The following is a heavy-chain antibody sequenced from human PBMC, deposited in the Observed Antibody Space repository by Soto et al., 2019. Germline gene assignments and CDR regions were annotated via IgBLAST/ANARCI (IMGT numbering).Heavy chain of an antibody. Sequence: QVQLVQSGAEVKKPGASVKVSCKASGYTFTSYAMHWVRQAPGQRLEWMGWINAGNGNTKYSQKFQGRVTITRNTSASTAYMELSSLRSEDTAVYYCARVSGWYYVDYWGQGTLVTVSS. CDR2: INAGNGNT. V-gene: IGHV1-3*01. J-gene: IGHJ4*02. CDR1: GYTFTSYA. CDR3: ARVSGWYYVDY. D-gene: IGHD6-19*01.